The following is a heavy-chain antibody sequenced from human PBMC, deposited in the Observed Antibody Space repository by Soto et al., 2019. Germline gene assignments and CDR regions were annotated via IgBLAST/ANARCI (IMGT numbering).Heavy chain of an antibody. V-gene: IGHV3-23*01. J-gene: IGHJ6*02. CDR1: GFTFSSYA. Sequence: EVQLLESGGGLVQPGGSLRLSCAASGFTFSSYAMSWVRQAPGKGLEWVSAISGSGGSTWYADSVKGRITISRDNSKNTLYMQMNSLRAEDTAVYYCAKGRAPSGWYPPYYYGMDVWGLGTTVTVSS. CDR3: AKGRAPSGWYPPYYYGMDV. CDR2: ISGSGGST. D-gene: IGHD6-19*01.